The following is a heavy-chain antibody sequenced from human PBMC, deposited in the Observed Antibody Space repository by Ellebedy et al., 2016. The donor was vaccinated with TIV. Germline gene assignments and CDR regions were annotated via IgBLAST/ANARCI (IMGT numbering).Heavy chain of an antibody. CDR3: ARVSSREYDSKNINLYRWADH. V-gene: IGHV3-7*01. CDR1: GFTFSSYW. Sequence: GGSLRLXXAASGFTFSSYWMTWVRLAPGKGLEWVANIKQDGSQKYYVDSVKGRFTISRDNAKNSLYLQMNSLRAEDTAVYYCARVSSREYDSKNINLYRWADHWGQGTLVTVSS. J-gene: IGHJ4*02. D-gene: IGHD2/OR15-2a*01. CDR2: IKQDGSQK.